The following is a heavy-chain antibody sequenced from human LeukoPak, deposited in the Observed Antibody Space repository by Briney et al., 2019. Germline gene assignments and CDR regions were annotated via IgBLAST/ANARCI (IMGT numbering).Heavy chain of an antibody. Sequence: SETLSLTCAVYGGSFSGYYWSWIRQPPGKGLEWIGEINHSGSTNYNPSLKSRVTISVDTSKNQFSLKLSSVTAADTAVYYCARVLSSGYCSSTSCYSPFDYWGQGTLVTVSS. CDR3: ARVLSSGYCSSTSCYSPFDY. V-gene: IGHV4-34*01. CDR2: INHSGST. J-gene: IGHJ4*02. CDR1: GGSFSGYY. D-gene: IGHD2-2*02.